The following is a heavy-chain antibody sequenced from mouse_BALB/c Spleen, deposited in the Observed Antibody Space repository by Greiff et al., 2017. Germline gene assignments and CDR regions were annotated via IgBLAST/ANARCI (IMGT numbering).Heavy chain of an antibody. J-gene: IGHJ3*01. V-gene: IGHV3-6*02. D-gene: IGHD2-14*01. CDR2: ISYDGSN. CDR1: GYSITSGYY. Sequence: EVQVVESGPGLVKPSQSLSLTCSVTGYSITSGYYWNWIRQFPGNKLEWMGYISYDGSNNYNPSLKNRISITRDTSKNQFFLKLNSVTTEDTATYYCARENYRYLFAYWGQGTLVTVSA. CDR3: ARENYRYLFAY.